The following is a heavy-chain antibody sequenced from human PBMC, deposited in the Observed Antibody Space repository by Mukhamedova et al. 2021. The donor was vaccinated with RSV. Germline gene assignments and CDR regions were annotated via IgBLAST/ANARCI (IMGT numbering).Heavy chain of an antibody. Sequence: GLEWVSAISGSGGSTYYADSVKGRFTISRDNSKNTLYLQMNSLRAEDTAVYYCAKFNVVVPAAGDIWGQGTMVTVSS. V-gene: IGHV3-23*01. D-gene: IGHD2-2*01. CDR3: AKFNVVVPAAGDI. J-gene: IGHJ3*02. CDR2: ISGSGGST.